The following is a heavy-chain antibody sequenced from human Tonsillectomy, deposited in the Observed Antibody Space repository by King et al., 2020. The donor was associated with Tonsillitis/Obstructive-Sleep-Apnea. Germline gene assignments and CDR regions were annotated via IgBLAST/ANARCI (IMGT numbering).Heavy chain of an antibody. V-gene: IGHV3-33*01. D-gene: IGHD4/OR15-4a*01. CDR3: ARDAKLHGAFEI. Sequence: VQLVESGGGVVQPGRSLRLSCAASGFTFSSYGMHWVRQAPGKGLEWVAVIWYDGSNKYYANSVKGRFTNSRDNSKNTLYLQMNSLRAEDTAVYYCARDAKLHGAFEICGAGKMGTAS. CDR2: IWYDGSNK. J-gene: IGHJ3*02. CDR1: GFTFSSYG.